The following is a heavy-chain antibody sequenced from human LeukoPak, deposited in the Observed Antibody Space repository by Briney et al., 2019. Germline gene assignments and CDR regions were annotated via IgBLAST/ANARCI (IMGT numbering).Heavy chain of an antibody. D-gene: IGHD5-18*01. CDR2: INPDGDKK. CDR1: GLTFSSSW. CDR3: VRDHNYAFDY. J-gene: IGHJ4*02. V-gene: IGHV3-7*01. Sequence: GGSLRLSCAVSGLTFSSSWMDWVRQAPGKGLEWVASINPDGDKKYSADSVKGRFTISSDNAKNSLYLQMNSLRAEDTAVYFCVRDHNYAFDYWGQGTLVTVSS.